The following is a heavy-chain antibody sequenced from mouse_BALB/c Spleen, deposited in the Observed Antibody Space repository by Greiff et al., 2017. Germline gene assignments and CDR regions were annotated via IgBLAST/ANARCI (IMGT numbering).Heavy chain of an antibody. D-gene: IGHD1-1*01. CDR3: ARHITTVVAPFAY. J-gene: IGHJ3*01. V-gene: IGHV1-4*01. Sequence: VMLVESGAELARPGASVKMSCKASGYTFTSYTMHWVKQRPGQGLEWIGYINPSSGYTNYNQKFKDKATLTADKSSSTAYMQLSSLTSEDSAVYYCARHITTVVAPFAYWGQGTLVTVSA. CDR2: INPSSGYT. CDR1: GYTFTSYT.